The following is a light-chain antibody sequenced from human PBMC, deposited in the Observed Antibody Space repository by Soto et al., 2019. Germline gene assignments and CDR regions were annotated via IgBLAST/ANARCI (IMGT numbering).Light chain of an antibody. CDR2: EVT. CDR1: SSDVGSYNL. J-gene: IGLJ3*02. Sequence: QAVLTQPASVSGSPGQSITISCTGTSSDVGSYNLVSWYQQHPGKAPKLMIYEVTQRPSGLSNRFSGSKSGNTASLTISGLQAEDEADYYCCSYAGGSSWVFGGGTKLTVL. CDR3: CSYAGGSSWV. V-gene: IGLV2-23*02.